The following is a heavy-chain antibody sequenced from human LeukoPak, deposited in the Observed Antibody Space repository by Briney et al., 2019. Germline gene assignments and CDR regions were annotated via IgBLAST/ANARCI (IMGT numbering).Heavy chain of an antibody. J-gene: IGHJ3*01. Sequence: PGGSLRLSCAASGYTFTTYAMTWVRHTPGKGLYCVSNISGNGGNTYYADSAKGRVTISRDNSKNTAYLKMNSLRTEDTAVYYCTKGATRSAFDFWAQGTMVTVSS. CDR1: GYTFTTYA. V-gene: IGHV3-23*01. CDR3: TKGATRSAFDF. D-gene: IGHD3-16*01. CDR2: ISGNGGNT.